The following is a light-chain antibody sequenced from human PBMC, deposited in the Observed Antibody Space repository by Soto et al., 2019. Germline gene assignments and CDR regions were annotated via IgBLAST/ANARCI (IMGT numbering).Light chain of an antibody. CDR2: DDS. CDR3: QVWDGSSDHHWV. CDR1: NIGRKS. Sequence: SYELTQPHSVSMAPGQTARITCGGNNIGRKSVHWYQQMPGQAPVLVVYDDSARPSGIPERISGSNSGNTATLTVTRVEAGDEADYYCQVWDGSSDHHWVFGGGTKVTVL. J-gene: IGLJ3*02. V-gene: IGLV3-21*02.